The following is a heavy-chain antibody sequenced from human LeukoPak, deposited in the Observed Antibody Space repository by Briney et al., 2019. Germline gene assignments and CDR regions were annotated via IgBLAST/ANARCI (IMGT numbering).Heavy chain of an antibody. J-gene: IGHJ4*02. CDR3: AKRTYYYDSSGYYLEEGGNYFDY. CDR1: GFTFSSYA. Sequence: PGGSLRLSCAASGFTFSSYAMSWVRQAPGKGLEWVSAISGSGGSTYYADSVKGRFTISRDNSKNTLYLQMNSLRAEDTAVYYCAKRTYYYDSSGYYLEEGGNYFDYWGQGTLVTVSS. V-gene: IGHV3-23*01. D-gene: IGHD3-22*01. CDR2: ISGSGGST.